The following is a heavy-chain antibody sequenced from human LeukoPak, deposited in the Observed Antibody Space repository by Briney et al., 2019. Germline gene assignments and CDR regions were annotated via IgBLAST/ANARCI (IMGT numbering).Heavy chain of an antibody. CDR2: IYSGGST. D-gene: IGHD1-26*01. V-gene: IGHV3-53*01. J-gene: IGHJ3*02. CDR3: ARAGIVGATVSAFDI. CDR1: GFTVSSNY. Sequence: GGSLRLSCAASGFTVSSNYMSWVRQAPGKGLEWVSVIYSGGSTYYADSVKGRFTISRDNSKNTLYLQMNSLRAEDTAVYYCARAGIVGATVSAFDIWGQGTMVTVSS.